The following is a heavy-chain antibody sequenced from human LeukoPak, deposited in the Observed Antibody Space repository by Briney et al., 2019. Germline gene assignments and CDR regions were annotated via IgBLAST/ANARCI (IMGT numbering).Heavy chain of an antibody. CDR1: GFTLSSYS. CDR3: ANLLRWEPY. V-gene: IGHV3-64*01. J-gene: IGHJ4*02. D-gene: IGHD4-23*01. CDR2: ISANGDST. Sequence: GGSLRLSCAASGFTLSSYSMHWVRQAPGKGLEYVSAISANGDSTYYANSVEGRFIISRDNSKNTLYLQMGSLRAEDMAVYYCANLLRWEPYWGQGTLVTVSS.